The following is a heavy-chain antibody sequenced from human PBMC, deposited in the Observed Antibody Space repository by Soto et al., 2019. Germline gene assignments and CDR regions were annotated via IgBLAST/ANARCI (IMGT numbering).Heavy chain of an antibody. Sequence: GESLKISCKGSGYSFTSYWIGWVRQMPGKGLEWMGIIYPGDSDTRYSPSFQGQVTISADKSISTAYLQWSSLKASDTAMYYCARSPNFDWLLGGYYFDYWGQGTLVTVSS. CDR1: GYSFTSYW. CDR2: IYPGDSDT. D-gene: IGHD3-9*01. J-gene: IGHJ4*02. V-gene: IGHV5-51*01. CDR3: ARSPNFDWLLGGYYFDY.